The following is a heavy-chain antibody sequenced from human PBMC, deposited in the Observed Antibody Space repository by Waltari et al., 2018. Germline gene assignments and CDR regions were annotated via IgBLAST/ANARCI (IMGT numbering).Heavy chain of an antibody. V-gene: IGHV3-48*03. J-gene: IGHJ3*01. CDR3: VRSLYINYGSPGFEE. Sequence: GGHLVPPGGSLRLSFGGPGFTFGGHNIKWVRQTPEKGLEWISHISPTGYDKLYAASVRGRFTISRDSAKSVFLEMSRLRAEDTGVYYCVRSLYINYGSPGFEEWGPGTMVTVS. CDR1: GFTFGGHN. CDR2: ISPTGYDK. D-gene: IGHD3-16*01.